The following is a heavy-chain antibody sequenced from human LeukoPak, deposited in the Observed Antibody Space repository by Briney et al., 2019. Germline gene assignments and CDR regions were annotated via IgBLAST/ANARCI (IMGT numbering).Heavy chain of an antibody. CDR2: ISGSGGST. CDR3: AKDIKCYGSGSYFC. V-gene: IGHV3-23*01. CDR1: GFTFSSYA. Sequence: GGSLRLSCAASGFTFSSYAMSWVRQAPGKGLEWVSAISGSGGSTYYADSVKGRFTISRDNSKNTLYLQMNSLRAEDTAVYYCAKDIKCYGSGSYFCWGQGTLVTVSS. J-gene: IGHJ4*02. D-gene: IGHD3-10*01.